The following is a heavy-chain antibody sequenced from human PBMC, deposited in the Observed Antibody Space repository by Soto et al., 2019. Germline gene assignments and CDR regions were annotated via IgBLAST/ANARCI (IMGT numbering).Heavy chain of an antibody. CDR1: RGTFSCYA. V-gene: IGHV1-69*13. CDR2: INPIFGTA. Sequence: GPSVKVSCKAPRGTFSCYAISWLRHSLRQGLEWMAGINPIFGTANYAQKFQGRVTITADESTITAYMELSSLRSEDTAVYYCARGKAAAENVQCDYWGQGTLVTVSS. J-gene: IGHJ4*02. CDR3: ARGKAAAENVQCDY. D-gene: IGHD6-13*01.